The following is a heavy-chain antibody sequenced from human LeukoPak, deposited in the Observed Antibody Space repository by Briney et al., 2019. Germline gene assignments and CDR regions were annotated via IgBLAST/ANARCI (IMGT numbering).Heavy chain of an antibody. CDR1: GFTFSSYV. Sequence: GGSLRLSCAASGFTFSSYVMSWVRQAPGKGLEWVSAISGSGGSTYYADSVKGRFTISRDNSKNTLYLQMNSLRAEDTAVYYCAKDPKIWDIVVVPAGGVGYWGQGTLVTVSS. CDR3: AKDPKIWDIVVVPAGGVGY. CDR2: ISGSGGST. V-gene: IGHV3-23*01. D-gene: IGHD2-2*01. J-gene: IGHJ4*02.